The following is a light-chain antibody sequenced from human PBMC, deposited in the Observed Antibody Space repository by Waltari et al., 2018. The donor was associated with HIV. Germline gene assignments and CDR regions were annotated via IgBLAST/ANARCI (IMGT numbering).Light chain of an antibody. V-gene: IGLV1-44*01. Sequence: QSVLTQPPSASGRPGQRVTISCSGSNSNIGSNPVKWSRQLPGTAPKLLIFGNHERPSGVPDRFSGSKSGTSASLIISGLQSEDEADYYCAAWDDSLSGFVVFGGGTKLTVL. CDR3: AAWDDSLSGFVV. CDR1: NSNIGSNP. J-gene: IGLJ2*01. CDR2: GNH.